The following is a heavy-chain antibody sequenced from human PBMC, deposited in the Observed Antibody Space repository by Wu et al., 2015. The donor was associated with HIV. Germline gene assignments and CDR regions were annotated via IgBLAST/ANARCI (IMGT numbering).Heavy chain of an antibody. CDR3: ARGPDTAQTRRSGYYFDY. V-gene: IGHV1-69*13. CDR1: GGTFSSYA. J-gene: IGHJ4*02. D-gene: IGHD5-18*01. Sequence: QVQLVQSGAEVKKPGSSVKVSCKASGGTFSSYAISWVRQAPGRGLEWMGRIIPIFGTANYAQKFQGRVTITADESTSTAYMELSSLRSEDTAVYYCARGPDTAQTRRSGYYFDYWGQGTLVTVSS. CDR2: IIPIFGTA.